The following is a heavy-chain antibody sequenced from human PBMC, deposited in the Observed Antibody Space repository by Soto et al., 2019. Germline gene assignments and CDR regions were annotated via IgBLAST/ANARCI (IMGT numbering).Heavy chain of an antibody. J-gene: IGHJ5*02. V-gene: IGHV3-23*01. CDR1: GFTFGNYA. D-gene: IGHD2-15*01. CDR2: ITGIDGRT. Sequence: GGSLRLSCVGSGFTFGNYAMSWVRQAPGKGLGWVSSITGIDGRTYYADSVKGRFTISRDNPKNTLYLQMNNLRAEDTAMFYCAKDRGPYCGGGICYPPSWFDPWGQGTQVTVSS. CDR3: AKDRGPYCGGGICYPPSWFDP.